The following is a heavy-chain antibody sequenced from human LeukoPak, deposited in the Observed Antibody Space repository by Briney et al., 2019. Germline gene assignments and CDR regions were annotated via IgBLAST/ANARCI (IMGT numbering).Heavy chain of an antibody. CDR3: ARGRFKEWLRFDVYYYYGMDV. Sequence: SETLSLTCAVYGGSFSGYYWSWIRQPPGKGLEWIGEINHSGSTNYNPSLKSRVTISVDTSKNQFSLKLSSVTAADTAVYYCARGRFKEWLRFDVYYYYGMDVWGQGTTVTVSS. CDR1: GGSFSGYY. J-gene: IGHJ6*02. CDR2: INHSGST. D-gene: IGHD5-12*01. V-gene: IGHV4-34*01.